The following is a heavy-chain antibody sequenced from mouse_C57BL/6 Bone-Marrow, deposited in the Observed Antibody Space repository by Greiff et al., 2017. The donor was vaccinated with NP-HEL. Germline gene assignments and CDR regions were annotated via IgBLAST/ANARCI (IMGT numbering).Heavy chain of an antibody. Sequence: VQLQQPGAELVRPGTSVKLSCKASGYTFTSSWMHWVKQRPGQGLEWIGVIDPSDSYTNYNQKFKGKATLTVDTSSSTAYMQLSSLTSEDSAVYYCARSGHYWGKGTTLTVSS. D-gene: IGHD3-2*02. V-gene: IGHV1-59*01. CDR1: GYTFTSSW. CDR3: ARSGHY. J-gene: IGHJ2*01. CDR2: IDPSDSYT.